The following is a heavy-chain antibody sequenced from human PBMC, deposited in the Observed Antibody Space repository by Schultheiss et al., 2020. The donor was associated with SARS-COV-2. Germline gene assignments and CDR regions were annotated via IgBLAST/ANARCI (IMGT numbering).Heavy chain of an antibody. V-gene: IGHV3-30*04. CDR2: ISYDGSNK. CDR1: GFTFSSYA. CDR3: ARDSNRYYYGSGTYGMDV. J-gene: IGHJ6*02. Sequence: GGSLRLSFAASGFTFSSYAMHWVRQAPGKGLEWVAVISYDGSNKYYADSVKGRFTISRDNSKNTLYLQMNSLRAEDTAVYYCARDSNRYYYGSGTYGMDVWGQGTTVTVSS. D-gene: IGHD3-10*01.